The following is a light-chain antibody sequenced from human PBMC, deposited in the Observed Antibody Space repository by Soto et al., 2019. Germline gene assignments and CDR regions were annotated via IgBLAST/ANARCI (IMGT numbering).Light chain of an antibody. CDR3: AAWDDSLSGYV. CDR2: DNT. J-gene: IGLJ1*01. V-gene: IGLV1-40*01. CDR1: NSNIGADYG. Sequence: QSVLTQPPSVTGAPGQRVTISCTGSNSNIGADYGVHWYQQFPETAPKLLIHDNTNRPSGVPDRFSGSKSGTSASLAITGLQAEDEADYYCAAWDDSLSGYVFGTGTKVTVL.